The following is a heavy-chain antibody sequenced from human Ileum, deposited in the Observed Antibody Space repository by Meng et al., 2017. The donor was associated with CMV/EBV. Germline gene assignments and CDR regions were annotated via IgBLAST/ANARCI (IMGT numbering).Heavy chain of an antibody. CDR2: IYSGGSGT. V-gene: IGHV3-23*03. Sequence: SCVASGFTFSSYAMSWGRQAPGKGLEWVSVIYSGGSGTYYIDSVKGRFTISRDNSKNTLYLQMNNLRAEDTAVYFCAKAGSGYYYRPSWGQGTLVTVSS. J-gene: IGHJ4*02. CDR3: AKAGSGYYYRPS. CDR1: GFTFSSYA. D-gene: IGHD3-22*01.